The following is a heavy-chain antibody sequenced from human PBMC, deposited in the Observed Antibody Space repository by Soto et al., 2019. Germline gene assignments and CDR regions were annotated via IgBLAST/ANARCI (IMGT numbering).Heavy chain of an antibody. J-gene: IGHJ3*01. V-gene: IGHV4-39*01. CDR1: GGSISSSTYY. CDR3: ARPLFRGVINDPFDL. Sequence: QLQLQESGPGLVKPSETLSLTCTVSGGSISSSTYYWGWIRQPPGKGLAWIGSIYYSGSTHYNPSLKSRGTISVDTAKNQFSLKLSSVTAADTAVYYCARPLFRGVINDPFDLWGQGTLVTVSS. D-gene: IGHD3-16*02. CDR2: IYYSGST.